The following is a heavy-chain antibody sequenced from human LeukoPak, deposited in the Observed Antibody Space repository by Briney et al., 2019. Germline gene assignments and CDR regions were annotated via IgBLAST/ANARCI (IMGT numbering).Heavy chain of an antibody. J-gene: IGHJ1*01. CDR1: GFTFTNAW. V-gene: IGHV3-15*01. CDR2: IKSKTDGGTT. CDR3: TTVRGSSYQYFQR. Sequence: GGSLRLSCASSGFTFTNAWMSWVRQAPGKGLEWVGRIKSKTDGGTTDYAAPVKGRFTISRDDSKTTLYLQMNSLKSEDTAVYYCTTVRGSSYQYFQRWGQGTLVTVSS. D-gene: IGHD6-13*01.